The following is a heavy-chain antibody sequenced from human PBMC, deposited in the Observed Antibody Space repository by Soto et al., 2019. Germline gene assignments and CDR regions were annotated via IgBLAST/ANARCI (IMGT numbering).Heavy chain of an antibody. CDR1: GYTFTSYY. CDR3: ARDGYNYDFWSGPVDY. CDR2: INPSGGST. Sequence: ASVKVSCKASGYTFTSYYMHWVRQAPGQGLEWMGIINPSGGSTSYAQKFQGRVTVTRDTSTSTVYMELSSLRSEDTAVYYCARDGYNYDFWSGPVDYWGQGTLVTVSS. J-gene: IGHJ4*02. D-gene: IGHD3-3*01. V-gene: IGHV1-46*03.